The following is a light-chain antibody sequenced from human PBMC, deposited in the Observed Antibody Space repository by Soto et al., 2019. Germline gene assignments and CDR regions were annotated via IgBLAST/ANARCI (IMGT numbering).Light chain of an antibody. CDR3: GSRSSSSAYYV. J-gene: IGLJ1*01. Sequence: QSVLTQPASVSGSPGQSITISCTGTSSDIGYYDYVSWYQHHSGKAPKLIIYEVNSRPSGVSDRFSGSKSVNTASLTISGLQAEDEADYFCGSRSSSSAYYVFGTGTKVTVL. CDR1: SSDIGYYDY. V-gene: IGLV2-14*01. CDR2: EVN.